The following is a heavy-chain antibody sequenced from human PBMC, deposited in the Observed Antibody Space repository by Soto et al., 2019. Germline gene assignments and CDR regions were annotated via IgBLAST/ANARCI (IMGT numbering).Heavy chain of an antibody. CDR1: GFPVSSKY. J-gene: IGHJ5*02. CDR3: ARELPPDL. V-gene: IGHV3-53*01. CDR2: IWSAGLT. D-gene: IGHD2-15*01. Sequence: SLSLSCVASGFPVSSKYITWFRQAPGKGLEWVSIIWSAGLTYYADSVKGRFTISRDNSKNTVYLQMNSLRAEDSAVYYCARELPPDLWGQGTLVTVSS.